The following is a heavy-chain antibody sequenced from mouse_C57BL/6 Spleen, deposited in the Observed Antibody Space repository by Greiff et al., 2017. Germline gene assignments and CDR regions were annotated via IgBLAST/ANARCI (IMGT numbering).Heavy chain of an antibody. D-gene: IGHD1-1*01. CDR2: INYDGSST. CDR3: ARGTTVVATDYAMDY. J-gene: IGHJ4*01. V-gene: IGHV5-16*01. CDR1: GFTFSDYY. Sequence: EVNLVESEGGLVQPGSSMKLSCTASGFTFSDYYMAWVRQVPEKGLEWVANINYDGSSTYYLDSLKSRFIISRDNAKNILYLQMSSLKSEDTATYYCARGTTVVATDYAMDYWGQGTSVTVSS.